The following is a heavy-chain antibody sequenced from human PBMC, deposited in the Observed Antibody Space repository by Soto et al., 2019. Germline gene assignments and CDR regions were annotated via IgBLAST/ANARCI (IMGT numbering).Heavy chain of an antibody. D-gene: IGHD3-10*02. V-gene: IGHV1-46*01. CDR3: VRSYVTSRPIDF. J-gene: IGHJ4*02. Sequence: QVQLVQSGAEVRKPGASVKVSCKASGYSLTSYYMHWVRQAPGHGLEWMGITNPSDGSTNYEQKFQGRVTMTSDTSTSTVYMEMSSLRSEDTAMYYCVRSYVTSRPIDFWGQGTLVTVSS. CDR1: GYSLTSYY. CDR2: TNPSDGST.